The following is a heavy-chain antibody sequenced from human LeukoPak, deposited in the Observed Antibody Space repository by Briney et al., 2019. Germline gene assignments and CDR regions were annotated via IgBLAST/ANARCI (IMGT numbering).Heavy chain of an antibody. V-gene: IGHV3-48*02. J-gene: IGHJ4*02. CDR1: GFTFSTFG. CDR3: ASSGYNYGFDY. Sequence: GGSLRLSCAASGFTFSTFGMNWVRQAPAKGLEWVSYISSSSTIYYADSVKGRFTISRDNAKNSLYLQMNSLRDEDTAIYYCASSGYNYGFDYWGQGTLVTVSS. CDR2: ISSSSTI. D-gene: IGHD5-24*01.